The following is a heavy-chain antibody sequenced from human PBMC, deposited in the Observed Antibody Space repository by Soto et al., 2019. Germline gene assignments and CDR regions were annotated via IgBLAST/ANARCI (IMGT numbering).Heavy chain of an antibody. D-gene: IGHD3-22*01. CDR1: GFTFEDYA. Sequence: EVQLVESGGGVVQPGGSLRLSCAASGFTFEDYALHWVRQSSGKGPEWVSLINADGSDRYYADSVKGRFTISRDNRKDSLYLQMNSLRPEDSAIYYCAKARFYFDSSPYDSWGQGTLVT. CDR3: AKARFYFDSSPYDS. V-gene: IGHV3-43*02. J-gene: IGHJ4*02. CDR2: INADGSDR.